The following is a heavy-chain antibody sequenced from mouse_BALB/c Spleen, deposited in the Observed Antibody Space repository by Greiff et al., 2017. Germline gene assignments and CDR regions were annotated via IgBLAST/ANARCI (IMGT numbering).Heavy chain of an antibody. CDR3: ARDGYYWYFDV. D-gene: IGHD2-3*01. CDR1: GYTFTSYW. Sequence: VQLQQPGAELVKPGASVKLSCKASGYTFTSYWMHWVKQRPGQGLEWIGEINPSNGRTNYNEKFKSKATLTVDKSSSTAYMQLSSLTSEDSAVYYCARDGYYWYFDVWGAGTTVTVSS. V-gene: IGHV1S81*02. J-gene: IGHJ1*01. CDR2: INPSNGRT.